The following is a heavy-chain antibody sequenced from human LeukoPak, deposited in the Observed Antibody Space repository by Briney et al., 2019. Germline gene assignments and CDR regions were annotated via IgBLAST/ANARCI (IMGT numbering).Heavy chain of an antibody. CDR1: GFTFSSYS. V-gene: IGHV3-21*01. J-gene: IGHJ4*02. CDR3: ARDHYGDYVFDY. Sequence: GGSLRLSCAASGFTFSSYSMNWVRQAPGKGLEWVSSISSSSSYIYYADSVKGRFTISRDNAKNSLYLQMNSLRAEDTAVYYCARDHYGDYVFDYWGQGTLATVSS. CDR2: ISSSSSYI. D-gene: IGHD4-17*01.